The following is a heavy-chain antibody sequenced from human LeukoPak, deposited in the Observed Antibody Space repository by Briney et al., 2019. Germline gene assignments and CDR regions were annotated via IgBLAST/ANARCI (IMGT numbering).Heavy chain of an antibody. CDR3: ARDLYCSGDSCYSGLKY. D-gene: IGHD2-15*01. J-gene: IGHJ4*02. CDR1: GFTFSSYW. CDR2: ISYDENHK. V-gene: IGHV3-30*03. Sequence: GGSLRLSCAASGFTFSSYWMSWVRQAPGKGLEWVAVISYDENHKYYADSVKGRFTISRDNSKNTLYLQMNSLRAEDTAVYYCARDLYCSGDSCYSGLKYWGQGTLVTVSS.